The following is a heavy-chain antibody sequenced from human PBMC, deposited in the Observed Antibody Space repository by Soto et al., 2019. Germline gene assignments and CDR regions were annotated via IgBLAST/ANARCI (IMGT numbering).Heavy chain of an antibody. CDR2: ITPIFGTA. V-gene: IGHV1-69*01. CDR1: VGTFSSYS. J-gene: IGHJ4*02. D-gene: IGHD1-26*01. CDR3: ARDGGRHSGGIDS. Sequence: QGQLVQSGAEVKKPGSSVKVSCKASVGTFSSYSINWVRQAPGQGLEWMGEITPIFGTANYAQKFQGRVTITADECTSTAYTELSSLRSEHTAVYYCARDGGRHSGGIDSWGQGTLVTVSS.